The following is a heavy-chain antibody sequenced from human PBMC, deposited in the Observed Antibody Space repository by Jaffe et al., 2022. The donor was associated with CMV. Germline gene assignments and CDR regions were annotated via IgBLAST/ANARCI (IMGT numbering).Heavy chain of an antibody. CDR1: GGSISSGGYY. CDR2: IYYSGST. D-gene: IGHD3-10*01. Sequence: QVQLQESGPGLVKPSQTLSLTCTVSGGSISSGGYYWSWIRQHPGKGLEWIGYIYYSGSTYYNPSLKSRVTISVDTSKNQFSLKLSSVTAADTAVYYCARGVHSGPGQYYFDYWGQGTLVTVSS. J-gene: IGHJ4*02. V-gene: IGHV4-31*03. CDR3: ARGVHSGPGQYYFDY.